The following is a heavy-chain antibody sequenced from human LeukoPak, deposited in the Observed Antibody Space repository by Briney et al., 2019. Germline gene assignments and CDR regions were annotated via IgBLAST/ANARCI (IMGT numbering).Heavy chain of an antibody. CDR3: AKVAGRAFGEVIVSRARSYMDV. Sequence: GGSLRLSCAASGFTFSTYAMNWVRQAPGKRLEWVSSITGSGRDTYYAGSVKSRFTISRDNFKNTLYLQMNSLRAEDTAVYYCAKVAGRAFGEVIVSRARSYMDVWGKGTTVTVSS. D-gene: IGHD3-16*02. CDR1: GFTFSTYA. CDR2: ITGSGRDT. V-gene: IGHV3-23*01. J-gene: IGHJ6*03.